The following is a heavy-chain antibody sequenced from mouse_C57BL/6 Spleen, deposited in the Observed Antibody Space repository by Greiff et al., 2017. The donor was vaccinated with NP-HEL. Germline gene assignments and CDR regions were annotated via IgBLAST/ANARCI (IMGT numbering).Heavy chain of an antibody. V-gene: IGHV5-17*01. J-gene: IGHJ2*01. CDR2: ISSGSSTI. Sequence: DVMLVESGGGLVKPGGSLKLSCAASGFTFSDYGMHWVRQAPEKGLEWVAYISSGSSTIYYADTVKGRFTISRDNAKNTLFLQMTSLRSEDTAMYYCAREAYYYGSYYFDYWGQGTTLTVSS. CDR1: GFTFSDYG. D-gene: IGHD1-1*01. CDR3: AREAYYYGSYYFDY.